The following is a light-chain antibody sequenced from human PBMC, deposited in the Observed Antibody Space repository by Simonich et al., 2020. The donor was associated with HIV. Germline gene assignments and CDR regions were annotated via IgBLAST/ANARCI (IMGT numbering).Light chain of an antibody. J-gene: IGKJ3*01. CDR1: QSVSSNY. V-gene: IGKV3D-20*01. CDR3: QQYGSSPFT. CDR2: GAS. Sequence: EIVMTQSPATLSVSPGERAILSCRASQSVSSNYLAWYQQKPGLAPRLLIYGASSRATGSPDRFRGSGSGTDFTLTISRLAPEDFAVYFCQQYGSSPFTFGPGTKVDI.